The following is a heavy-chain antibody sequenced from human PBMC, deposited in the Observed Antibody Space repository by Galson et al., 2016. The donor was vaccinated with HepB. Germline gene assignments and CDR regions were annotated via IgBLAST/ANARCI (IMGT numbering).Heavy chain of an antibody. CDR2: INHSGGT. CDR1: GGSFSGYY. V-gene: IGHV4-34*01. Sequence: SETLSLTCAAYGGSFSGYYWSWIRQPPGKGLEWIREINHSGGTYYNPSLKSRVTISVDTSKNQFSLKLSSVTAADTAVYYCALKYYDILTGYATDHYYYYGMDVWGQGNTVTVSS. D-gene: IGHD3-9*01. CDR3: ALKYYDILTGYATDHYYYYGMDV. J-gene: IGHJ6*02.